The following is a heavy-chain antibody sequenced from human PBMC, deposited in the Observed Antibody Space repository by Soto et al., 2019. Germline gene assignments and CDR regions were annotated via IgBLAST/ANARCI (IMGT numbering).Heavy chain of an antibody. D-gene: IGHD6-19*01. CDR3: AREQRSSGWTMKNYNWFDP. CDR2: ISAYNGNT. CDR1: GYTFTSYG. J-gene: IGHJ5*02. Sequence: ASVKVSCKASGYTFTSYGISWVRQAPGQGLEWMGWISAYNGNTNYAQKLQGRVTMTTDTSTSTAYMELRSLRSDDTAVYYCAREQRSSGWTMKNYNWFDPWGQGTLVTVSS. V-gene: IGHV1-18*01.